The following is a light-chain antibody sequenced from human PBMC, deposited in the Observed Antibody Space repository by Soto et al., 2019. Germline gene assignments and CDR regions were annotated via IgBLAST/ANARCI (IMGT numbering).Light chain of an antibody. V-gene: IGLV2-14*01. CDR2: QVN. J-gene: IGLJ1*01. CDR1: SSDVGAYDS. Sequence: QSALTQPASVSGSPGQSITISCTGTSSDVGAYDSVSWYQQYPGRAPKLMIHQVNNRPSGVSNRFSGSKSGNSASLTISGLQAEDEADYYCSSFTTSSTYVVGAGTKVTGL. CDR3: SSFTTSSTYV.